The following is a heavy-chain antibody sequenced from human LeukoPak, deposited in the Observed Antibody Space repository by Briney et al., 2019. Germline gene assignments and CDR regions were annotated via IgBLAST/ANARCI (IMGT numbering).Heavy chain of an antibody. CDR3: ARGAVGQEQLDTYYFDY. V-gene: IGHV4-34*01. D-gene: IGHD6-6*01. CDR2: INHSGST. CDR1: GGSFSGYY. J-gene: IGHJ4*02. Sequence: SETLSLTCAVYGGSFSGYYWSWIRQPPGKGLEWIGEINHSGSTNYNPSLKSRVTISVDTSKNQFSLKLSSVTAADTAVYYCARGAVGQEQLDTYYFDYWGQGTLVTVSS.